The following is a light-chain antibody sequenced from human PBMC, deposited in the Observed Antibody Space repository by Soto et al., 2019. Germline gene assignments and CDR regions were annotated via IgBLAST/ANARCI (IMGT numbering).Light chain of an antibody. Sequence: EIVMTQSPATLSVSPGERATLSCRASQSVSSNLAWYQQKPGQAPRLLIYGASTRATGIPARLSGSGSGTEFTLTISSLQSXXXXVYYCQQYNNWPPLTFGGGTKVEIK. CDR1: QSVSSN. J-gene: IGKJ4*01. V-gene: IGKV3-15*01. CDR2: GAS. CDR3: QQYNNWPPLT.